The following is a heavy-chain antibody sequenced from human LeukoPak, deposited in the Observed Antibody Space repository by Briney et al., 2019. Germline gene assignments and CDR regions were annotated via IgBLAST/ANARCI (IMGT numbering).Heavy chain of an antibody. Sequence: SETLSLTCAVYGGSFSGYYWSWIRQPPGKGLEWIGEINHSGSTNYNPSLKSRVTISVDTPKNQFSLKLNSVTAADTAVYYCGRHGGATMVRGVLVDGFDIWGQGTMVTVSS. D-gene: IGHD3-10*01. V-gene: IGHV4-34*01. CDR3: GRHGGATMVRGVLVDGFDI. CDR2: INHSGST. CDR1: GGSFSGYY. J-gene: IGHJ3*02.